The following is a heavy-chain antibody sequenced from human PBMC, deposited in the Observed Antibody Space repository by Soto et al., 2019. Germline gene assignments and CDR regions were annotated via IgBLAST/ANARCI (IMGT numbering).Heavy chain of an antibody. D-gene: IGHD4-17*01. J-gene: IGHJ4*02. CDR1: GFTFSSYG. CDR2: ISYDGSNK. Sequence: QVQLVESGGGVVQPGRSLRLSCAASGFTFSSYGMHWVRQAPGKGLEWVAVISYDGSNKYYADSVKGRFTISRDNYKNTLYLQMNSLSAEDTAVYYCAKDTGYGDSPIDYWGQGTLVTVSS. V-gene: IGHV3-30*18. CDR3: AKDTGYGDSPIDY.